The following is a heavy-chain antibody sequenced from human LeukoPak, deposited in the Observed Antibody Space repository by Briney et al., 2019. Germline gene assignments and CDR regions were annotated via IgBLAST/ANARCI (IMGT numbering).Heavy chain of an antibody. Sequence: ASVRVSCKASGYTFTGYYMHWVRQAPGQGLEWMGWINPNSGGTNYAQKFQGWVTMTRDTSISTAYMELSRLRSDDTAVYYCARATSSLLWFGDLMTFDYWGQRTLVTVSS. V-gene: IGHV1-2*04. D-gene: IGHD3-10*01. CDR2: INPNSGGT. CDR3: ARATSSLLWFGDLMTFDY. CDR1: GYTFTGYY. J-gene: IGHJ4*02.